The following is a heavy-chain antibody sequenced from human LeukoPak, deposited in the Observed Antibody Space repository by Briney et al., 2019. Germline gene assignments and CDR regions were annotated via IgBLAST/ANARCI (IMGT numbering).Heavy chain of an antibody. Sequence: PGGSLRLSCAASGFTFSTYWMHWVRQDPGKGLVRVSRLSSDGSVTNYADSVKGRFTISRDNAKNTLYLQMNSLRAEDTAVYYCVRDRPYTSGLSDYWGQGTLVTVSS. CDR1: GFTFSTYW. J-gene: IGHJ4*02. D-gene: IGHD6-19*01. CDR2: LSSDGSVT. CDR3: VRDRPYTSGLSDY. V-gene: IGHV3-74*01.